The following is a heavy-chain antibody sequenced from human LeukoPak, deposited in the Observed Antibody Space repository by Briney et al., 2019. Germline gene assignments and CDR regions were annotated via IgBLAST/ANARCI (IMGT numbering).Heavy chain of an antibody. CDR1: GFTFSSYG. CDR2: ISGSGGST. V-gene: IGHV3-23*01. Sequence: GGSLRLSCAASGFTFSSYGMSWVRQAPGKGLEWVSAISGSGGSTYYADSVKGRFTISRDNSRNTLYLQMNSLRAEDTAVYYCAKLRMVRGVIITGYDYWGQGTLVTVSS. J-gene: IGHJ4*02. D-gene: IGHD3-10*01. CDR3: AKLRMVRGVIITGYDY.